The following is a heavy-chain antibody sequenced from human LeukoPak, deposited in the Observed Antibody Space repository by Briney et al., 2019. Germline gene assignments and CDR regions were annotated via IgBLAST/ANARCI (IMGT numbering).Heavy chain of an antibody. Sequence: QPGGSLRLSCVASGFTFDDYAMHWVRHAAGKGLEWVYLINANGGNTYYVDSVKGRFTISRDNSKNSLYLQMNSLRTEDTALYYSAKDISNWNSRHFDYWGQGTLVTVSS. CDR1: GFTFDDYA. D-gene: IGHD1-7*01. V-gene: IGHV3-43*02. CDR2: INANGGNT. CDR3: AKDISNWNSRHFDY. J-gene: IGHJ4*02.